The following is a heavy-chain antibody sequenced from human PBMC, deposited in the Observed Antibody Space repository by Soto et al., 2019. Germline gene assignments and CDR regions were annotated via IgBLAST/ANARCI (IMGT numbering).Heavy chain of an antibody. CDR1: GGSFSGYY. V-gene: IGHV4-34*01. Sequence: SETLSLTCAVYGGSFSGYYWSWIRQPPGKGLEWIGEINHSGSTNYNPSLKSRVTISVDTSKNQFSLKLSSVTAADTAVYYCASTPPLLTLGYDYNFDYWGQGTLVTVSS. CDR2: INHSGST. J-gene: IGHJ4*02. D-gene: IGHD5-12*01. CDR3: ASTPPLLTLGYDYNFDY.